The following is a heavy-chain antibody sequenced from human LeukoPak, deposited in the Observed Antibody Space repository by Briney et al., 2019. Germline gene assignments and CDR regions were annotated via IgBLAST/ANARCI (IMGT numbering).Heavy chain of an antibody. D-gene: IGHD2-8*02. CDR2: IFPSGGEI. CDR3: ATYRQVLLPFES. CDR1: GFTFSTFA. J-gene: IGHJ4*02. Sequence: TGGSLRLSCAASGFTFSTFAMIWVRQPPGKGLEWVSSIFPSGGEIHYADSVRGRFTISRDNSKSTLSLQMNSLRAEDTAIHHCATYRQVLLPFESWGQGTLVTVSS. V-gene: IGHV3-23*01.